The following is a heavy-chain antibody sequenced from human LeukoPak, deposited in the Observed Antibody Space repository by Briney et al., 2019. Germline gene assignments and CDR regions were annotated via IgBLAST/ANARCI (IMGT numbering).Heavy chain of an antibody. CDR3: ARGGRRLLDWRLDY. Sequence: SETLSLTCSVSGDSMDYYYWNWIRQPPGKPLEWIGRMYSMGNSNYNPSLKSRVTVSLDTSTNQFSLKLKSVTAADTAVYYCARGGRRLLDWRLDYWGQGVLVTVSS. J-gene: IGHJ4*02. V-gene: IGHV4-4*07. D-gene: IGHD3-3*01. CDR2: MYSMGNS. CDR1: GDSMDYYY.